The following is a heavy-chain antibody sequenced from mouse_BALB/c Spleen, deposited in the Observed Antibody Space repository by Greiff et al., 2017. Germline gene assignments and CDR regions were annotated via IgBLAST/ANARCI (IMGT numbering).Heavy chain of an antibody. CDR1: GHTFTSYW. CDR2: IYPSDSYT. D-gene: IGHD1-1*01. Sequence: QVQLKQPGAELVRPGASVKLSCKASGHTFTSYWINWVKQRPGQGLEWIGNIYPSDSYTNYNQKFKDKATLTVDKSSSTAYMQLSSPTSEDSAVYYCTRSFITYFDYWGQGTTLTVSS. J-gene: IGHJ2*01. V-gene: IGHV1-69*02. CDR3: TRSFITYFDY.